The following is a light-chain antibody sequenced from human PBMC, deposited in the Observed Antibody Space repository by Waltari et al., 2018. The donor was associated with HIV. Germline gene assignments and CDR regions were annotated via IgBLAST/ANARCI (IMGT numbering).Light chain of an antibody. J-gene: IGLJ2*01. CDR2: EVR. Sequence: QSALTQPASVSGSPGQSITISCTVTTPSVGGYHLFSWYQHQPGKAPTLIIAEVRNRPSGISTRFSGSKSGNTASLTISGLQAEDEADYYCSSYTNVMTVVFGGGTRLAVL. CDR3: SSYTNVMTVV. V-gene: IGLV2-14*01. CDR1: TPSVGGYHL.